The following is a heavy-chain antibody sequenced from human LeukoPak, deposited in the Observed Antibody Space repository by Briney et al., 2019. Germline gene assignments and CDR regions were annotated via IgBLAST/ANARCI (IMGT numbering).Heavy chain of an antibody. CDR2: ISSYNGTT. CDR3: ARRVAASTRDAFDI. CDR1: GYTFTSYG. V-gene: IGHV1-18*01. Sequence: ASVKVSCKASGYTFTSYGISWVRQAPAQGQEWMGWISSYNGTTNYAQKLQGRVTMSTDTSTGKAYMRLRSLRADDTAVYYCARRVAASTRDAFDIWGQGTMVTVSS. D-gene: IGHD6-25*01. J-gene: IGHJ3*02.